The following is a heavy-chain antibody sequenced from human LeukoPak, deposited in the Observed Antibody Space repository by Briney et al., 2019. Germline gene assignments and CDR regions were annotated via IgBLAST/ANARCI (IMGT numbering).Heavy chain of an antibody. J-gene: IGHJ2*01. CDR1: GGSISSYY. CDR2: IYTSGST. D-gene: IGHD6-19*01. Sequence: SETLSLTCTVSGGSISSYYWSWIRQPAGKGLEWIGRIYTSGSTNYNPSLKGRLTMSLDTSKNQFSLKLTSVTAADTAVYYCARDQAAVAGKSRYFDLWGRGTLVTVSS. CDR3: ARDQAAVAGKSRYFDL. V-gene: IGHV4-4*07.